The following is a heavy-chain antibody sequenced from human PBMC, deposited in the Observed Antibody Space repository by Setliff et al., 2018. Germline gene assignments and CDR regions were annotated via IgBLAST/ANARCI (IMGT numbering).Heavy chain of an antibody. D-gene: IGHD2-15*01. CDR3: ASERESASRQTHFDS. J-gene: IGHJ4*02. CDR1: GGSFSGYY. CDR2: IYYSGNSNYDT. Sequence: PSETLSLTCAVYGGSFSGYYWSWIRQPPGKGLEWIGYIYYSGNSNYDTNYNPSLKSRVTILSDTSKNQFSLILSAVTAADTAVYYCASERESASRQTHFDSWGQGTLVTVSS. V-gene: IGHV4-34*11.